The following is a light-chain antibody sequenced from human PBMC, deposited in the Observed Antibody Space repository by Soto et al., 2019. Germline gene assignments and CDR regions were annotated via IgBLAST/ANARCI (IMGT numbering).Light chain of an antibody. J-gene: IGKJ3*01. Sequence: DIQMTQSPSTLSASVGDRVTITCRASQSISTWLAWYQQKPGTAPKLLIYRASNLESGVPSRFSGSGSGTEFTLTISSLQPDDFATYYCQQYTTDSGTFGPGTKLDIK. CDR1: QSISTW. CDR2: RAS. V-gene: IGKV1-5*03. CDR3: QQYTTDSGT.